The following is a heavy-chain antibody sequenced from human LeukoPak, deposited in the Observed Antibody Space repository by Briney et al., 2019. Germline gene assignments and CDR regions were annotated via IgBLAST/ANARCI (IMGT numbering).Heavy chain of an antibody. V-gene: IGHV4-59*08. D-gene: IGHD3-22*01. CDR2: IYYSGSA. J-gene: IGHJ4*02. CDR1: GCSISSYY. CDR3: ARRSGYSSSEDY. Sequence: SETLSLTCTVAGCSISSYYWSWIRQPPGKGLEWIGYIYYSGSANYNPSLKSRVTISVDTSKNQFSLKLSSVTAADTAVYYCARRSGYSSSEDYWGQGILVTVSS.